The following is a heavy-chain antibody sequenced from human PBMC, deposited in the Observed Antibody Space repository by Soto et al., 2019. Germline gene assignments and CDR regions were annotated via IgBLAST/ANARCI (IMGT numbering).Heavy chain of an antibody. CDR3: ARDNGFGESDV. CDR1: GYSFTSYG. V-gene: IGHV1-18*01. Sequence: QVQLVQSGAEVKKPGASVKVSCKASGYSFTSYGISWVRQAPGQGLEWRGWISPYNGNTNYAQKRQGRVTITTDTTTSTAYMELGSLRSDDTAVYYCARDNGFGESDVWGQGTTVTVAS. J-gene: IGHJ6*02. D-gene: IGHD3-10*01. CDR2: ISPYNGNT.